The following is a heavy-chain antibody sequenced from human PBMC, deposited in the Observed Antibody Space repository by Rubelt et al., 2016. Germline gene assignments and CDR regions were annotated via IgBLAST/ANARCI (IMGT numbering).Heavy chain of an antibody. J-gene: IGHJ6*02. D-gene: IGHD6-13*01. CDR3: ARGRRGSSSWLGRDYYGMDV. V-gene: IGHV4-34*01. CDR2: INHRGST. Sequence: QVQLQQWGAGLLKPSETLSLTCAVYGGSFSGYYWSWIRQPPGKGLEWIGEINHRGSTNYNPSLKSRGTRSVVTSKNQFSRKLGAGTAADTDVYYCARGRRGSSSWLGRDYYGMDVWGQGTTVTVSS. CDR1: GGSFSGYY.